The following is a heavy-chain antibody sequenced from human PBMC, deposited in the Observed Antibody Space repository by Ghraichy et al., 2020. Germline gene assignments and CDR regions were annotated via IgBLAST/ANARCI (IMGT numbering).Heavy chain of an antibody. Sequence: GGSLKLSCATSGFTFRSYSMNWVRQAPGKGLEWVSIICADAVTTYYADSVKGRFTVSRDNSKNTLYLIMSGLRAEDKAVYYCAKGGNNTGYGFDPWGQGTLVTVSS. V-gene: IGHV3-23*01. CDR2: ICADAVTT. D-gene: IGHD5-12*01. J-gene: IGHJ5*02. CDR1: GFTFRSYS. CDR3: AKGGNNTGYGFDP.